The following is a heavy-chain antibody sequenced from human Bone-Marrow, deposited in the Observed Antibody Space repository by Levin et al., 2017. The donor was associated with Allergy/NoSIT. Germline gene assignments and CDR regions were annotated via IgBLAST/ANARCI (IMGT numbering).Heavy chain of an antibody. Sequence: LSLTCAASGFTFSDYYMSWIRQAPGKGLVWVSYISSSGSTIYYADSVKGRFTISRDNAKNSLYLQMNSLRAEDTAVYYCATPTGITGTTFDPWGQGTLVTVSS. CDR2: ISSSGSTI. CDR1: GFTFSDYY. D-gene: IGHD1-20*01. CDR3: ATPTGITGTTFDP. V-gene: IGHV3-11*01. J-gene: IGHJ5*02.